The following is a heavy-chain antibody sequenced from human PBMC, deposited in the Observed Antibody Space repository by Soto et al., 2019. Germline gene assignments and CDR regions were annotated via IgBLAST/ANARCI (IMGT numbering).Heavy chain of an antibody. CDR1: GFNFNNYA. J-gene: IGHJ6*02. CDR2: VSFDGSST. V-gene: IGHV3-30*18. D-gene: IGHD2-21*01. Sequence: QVQVVESGGGVVRPGRSLRLSCAASGFNFNNYAMHWVRQAPGKGLEWVAVVSFDGSSTYYADSVKGRFTISRDSSNNTVSLQMNSLTNEDTAAYYCAKAGSGGDYYYGLDVWGQGTTVTVSS. CDR3: AKAGSGGDYYYGLDV.